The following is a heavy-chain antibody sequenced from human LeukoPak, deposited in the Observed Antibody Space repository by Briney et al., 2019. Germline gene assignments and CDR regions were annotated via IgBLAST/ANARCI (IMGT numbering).Heavy chain of an antibody. Sequence: SQTLSLTCAVSGGSISSGGYSWSWIRQPPGKGLEWIGYIYHSGSTYYNPSLKSRVTISVDTSKNQFSLKLSSVTAADTAVYYCARRHFGSALRDYWGQGTLVTVSS. V-gene: IGHV4-30-2*03. CDR2: IYHSGST. CDR1: GGSISSGGYS. D-gene: IGHD3-10*01. CDR3: ARRHFGSALRDY. J-gene: IGHJ4*02.